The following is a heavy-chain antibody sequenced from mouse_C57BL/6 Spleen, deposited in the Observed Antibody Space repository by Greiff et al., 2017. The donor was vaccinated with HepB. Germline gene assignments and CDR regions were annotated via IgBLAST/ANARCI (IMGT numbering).Heavy chain of an antibody. Sequence: QVQLKQPGAELVMPGASVKLSCKASGYTFTSYWMHWVKQRPGQGLEWIGEIDPSDSYTNYNQKFKGKSTLTVDKSSSTAYMQLSSLTSEDSAVYYCARGDGYYDRYYAMDYWGQGTSVTVSS. V-gene: IGHV1-69*01. CDR1: GYTFTSYW. CDR2: IDPSDSYT. D-gene: IGHD2-3*01. CDR3: ARGDGYYDRYYAMDY. J-gene: IGHJ4*01.